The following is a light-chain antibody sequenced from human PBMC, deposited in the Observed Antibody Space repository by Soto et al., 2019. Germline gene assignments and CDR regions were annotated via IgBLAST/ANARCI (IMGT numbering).Light chain of an antibody. Sequence: DIQMTQSPSSLSASLGDNVTITCRASHSISTYSNWYQQKPGKPPNVLIYAASNLQSGVPSRFSGSGSGTDFTLTVNSLQLDDVATYYCQQAYNTPYTFGQGTKVDIK. CDR3: QQAYNTPYT. V-gene: IGKV1-39*01. CDR1: HSISTY. J-gene: IGKJ2*01. CDR2: AAS.